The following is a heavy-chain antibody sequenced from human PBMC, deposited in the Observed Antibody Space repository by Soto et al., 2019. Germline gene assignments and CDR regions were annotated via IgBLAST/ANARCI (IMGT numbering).Heavy chain of an antibody. CDR1: EFSLTTTGVG. CDR2: IYWDGDR. V-gene: IGHV2-5*02. J-gene: IGHJ3*02. D-gene: IGHD2-8*01. Sequence: QITLKESGPTLVKPTQTLTLTCTFSEFSLTTTGVGVGWIRQPPGKALEWLTVIYWDGDRRYSPSLKSRLTVTKDTPKNPVVLPIGKNKPGPATRYYCARLTITYADAIVCEGFDIGGQGTMVTVSS. CDR3: ARLTITYADAIVCEGFDI.